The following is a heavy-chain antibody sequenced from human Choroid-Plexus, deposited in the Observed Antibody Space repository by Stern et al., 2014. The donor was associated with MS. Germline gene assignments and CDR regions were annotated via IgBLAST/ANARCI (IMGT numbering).Heavy chain of an antibody. CDR3: AKDRQYLTYFFDH. CDR1: GFTFGSCA. D-gene: IGHD2/OR15-2a*01. CDR2: VSYYVSNK. Sequence: VQLVESGGGVVQPGRPLRLSCGASGFTFGSCAMHWVRQAPGKGLEGVAGVSYYVSNKYYAASVKCRFPISRDNSQNTLYMQMSSLRPEDTAVYYCAKDRQYLTYFFDHWGQGSLVTVSS. V-gene: IGHV3-30*18. J-gene: IGHJ5*02.